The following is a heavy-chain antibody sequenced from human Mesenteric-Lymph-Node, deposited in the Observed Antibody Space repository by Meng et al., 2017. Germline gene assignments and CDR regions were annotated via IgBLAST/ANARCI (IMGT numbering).Heavy chain of an antibody. CDR2: IYYSGST. Sequence: VQLPRSGAGLLNPSETLPLTCAGYGGSFSGYYWSWIRQPPGKGLEWIGYIYYSGSTNYNPSLKSRVTISVDKSKNQFSLKLTSVTAADTAVYYCARGGYYSFDYWGQGTLVTGSS. J-gene: IGHJ4*02. CDR1: GGSFSGYY. D-gene: IGHD5-18*01. CDR3: ARGGYYSFDY. V-gene: IGHV4-34*01.